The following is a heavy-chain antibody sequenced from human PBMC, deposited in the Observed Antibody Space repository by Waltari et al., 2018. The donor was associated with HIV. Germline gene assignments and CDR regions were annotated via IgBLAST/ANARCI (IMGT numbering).Heavy chain of an antibody. CDR3: ARGGFYGSGSKVN. CDR1: GFTFSSYW. J-gene: IGHJ4*02. D-gene: IGHD3-10*01. CDR2: IKQDGREK. Sequence: EVQLVESGGGLVQPGGSLRLSCAASGFTFSSYWMSWVRQAPGKGLEWVDNIKQDGREKYDVDSVNGRFTISRDNAENSLYLQMNSLRAEDTAVYYCARGGFYGSGSKVNWGQGTLVTVSS. V-gene: IGHV3-7*04.